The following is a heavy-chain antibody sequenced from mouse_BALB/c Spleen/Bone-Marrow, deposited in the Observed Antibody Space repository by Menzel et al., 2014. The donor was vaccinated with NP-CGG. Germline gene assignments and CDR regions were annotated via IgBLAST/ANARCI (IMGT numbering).Heavy chain of an antibody. V-gene: IGHV14-3*02. CDR1: GFNIKDTY. CDR3: ARNGNYGAWFAY. CDR2: IDPANGNT. Sequence: VQLQQSGAELVKPGASVKLSCTASGFNIKDTYMHWVKQRPEQGLEWIGRIDPANGNTKYDPKFQDKATITADTSSNTAYLQLSSLTSEDTAVYYCARNGNYGAWFAYWGQGTLVTVSA. J-gene: IGHJ3*01. D-gene: IGHD2-1*01.